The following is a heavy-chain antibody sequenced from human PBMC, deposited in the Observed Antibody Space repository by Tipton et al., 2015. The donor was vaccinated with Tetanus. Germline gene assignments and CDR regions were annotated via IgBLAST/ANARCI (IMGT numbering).Heavy chain of an antibody. J-gene: IGHJ4*02. CDR2: ISNSGSS. Sequence: TLSLTCTVSGGSIRSDNYYWNWIRHPPGKGLEWLAYISNSGSSNSNYPLKSRITESQDTSKNQFSLRLTSVTAADTAVYYFASANYEFRKKGPFDSWGQGALVIVAS. CDR3: ASANYEFRKKGPFDS. V-gene: IGHV4-61*01. D-gene: IGHD3-3*01. CDR1: GGSIRSDNYY.